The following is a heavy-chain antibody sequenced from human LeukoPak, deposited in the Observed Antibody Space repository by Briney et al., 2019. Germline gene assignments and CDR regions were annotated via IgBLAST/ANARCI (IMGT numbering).Heavy chain of an antibody. J-gene: IGHJ6*03. CDR3: ARETGGDFWSGYYNYYYYMDV. CDR2: ITSSSTYI. D-gene: IGHD3-3*01. V-gene: IGHV3-21*01. Sequence: GGSLRLSCAVSGFTFSSYTMNWVRQAPGKGLEWVSSITSSSTYIYYADSVKGRFTISRDNAKNSLYLQMNSLRAEDTAVYYCARETGGDFWSGYYNYYYYMDVWGKGTTVTVSS. CDR1: GFTFSSYT.